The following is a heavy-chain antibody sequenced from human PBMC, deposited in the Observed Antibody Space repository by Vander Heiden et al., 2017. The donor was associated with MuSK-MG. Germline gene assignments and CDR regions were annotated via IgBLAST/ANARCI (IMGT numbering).Heavy chain of an antibody. CDR2: INPNSGGT. Sequence: QVQLVQSGAEVKKPGASVKVSCKASGYTFTGSYMHWVRQAPGQGLEWMGWINPNSGGTNDAQKFQGRVTMTRDTSISTAYMELSRLRSDDTAVYYCARDIGDPHYYYYYMDVWGKGTTVTVSS. D-gene: IGHD3-16*01. J-gene: IGHJ6*03. CDR3: ARDIGDPHYYYYYMDV. V-gene: IGHV1-2*02. CDR1: GYTFTGSY.